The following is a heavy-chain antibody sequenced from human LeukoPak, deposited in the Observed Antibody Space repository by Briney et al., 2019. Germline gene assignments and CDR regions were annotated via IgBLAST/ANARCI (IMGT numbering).Heavy chain of an antibody. CDR3: AKGLLGHFDY. V-gene: IGHV3-23*01. Sequence: PGGSLRLSCAASGFTFSSYVMNWVRQTPLKGLEWVSRIGGSGFTTYYAGSVKGRFTISRDNSKNTLYLQMNSLRAEDTAMYYCAKGLLGHFDYWGQGALVTVSP. J-gene: IGHJ4*02. CDR1: GFTFSSYV. D-gene: IGHD2-8*02. CDR2: IGGSGFTT.